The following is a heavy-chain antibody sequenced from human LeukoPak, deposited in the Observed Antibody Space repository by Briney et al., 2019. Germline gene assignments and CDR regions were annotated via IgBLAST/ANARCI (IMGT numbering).Heavy chain of an antibody. Sequence: PGGSLRLSCAASGFTFSSYAMSWLRQAPGKGLDWVSAISGSGGSTYYADSVKGRFTISRDNSKNTLYLQMNSLRAEDTAVYYCAKELDSSDLYYFDYWGQGTLVTVSS. J-gene: IGHJ4*02. CDR2: ISGSGGST. CDR1: GFTFSSYA. CDR3: AKELDSSDLYYFDY. V-gene: IGHV3-23*01. D-gene: IGHD6-19*01.